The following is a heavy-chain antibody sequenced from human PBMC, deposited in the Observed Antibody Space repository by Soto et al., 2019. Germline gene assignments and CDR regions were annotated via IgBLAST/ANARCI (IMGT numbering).Heavy chain of an antibody. D-gene: IGHD6-13*01. Sequence: QVQLVQSGVEVKKPGASVKVSCTAYGYNLREYGVSWLRQAPGLGFEWMGWISGDNVNRRSSQKFQDRLTMTTDTSTKTVSLELRSLRSDDTALYYCGREGQQLAQEQFFQFNGVDVWGQGTSVTVSS. V-gene: IGHV1-18*01. CDR3: GREGQQLAQEQFFQFNGVDV. CDR2: ISGDNVNR. CDR1: GYNLREYG. J-gene: IGHJ6*02.